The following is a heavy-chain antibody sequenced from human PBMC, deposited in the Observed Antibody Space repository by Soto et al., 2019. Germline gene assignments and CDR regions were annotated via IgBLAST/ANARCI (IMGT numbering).Heavy chain of an antibody. V-gene: IGHV3-11*01. D-gene: IGHD6-19*01. CDR2: ISSSGSTI. J-gene: IGHJ6*02. Sequence: GGSLRLSCVVSGFTFSSSWMHWVRQGPGKGLEWVSYISSSGSTIYYADSVKGRFTISRDNAKNSLYLQMNSLRAEDTAVYYCARGVGWTTYYYDGIDVSGQGTTVTVYS. CDR3: ARGVGWTTYYYDGIDV. CDR1: GFTFSSSW.